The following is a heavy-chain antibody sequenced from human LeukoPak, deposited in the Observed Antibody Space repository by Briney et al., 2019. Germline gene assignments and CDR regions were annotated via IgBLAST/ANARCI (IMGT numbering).Heavy chain of an antibody. CDR2: MYYNGNP. CDR3: AKHASWFDP. Sequence: SETLSLTCTVSGDSISRTTFYWGWIRQPPGKGLEWIGSMYYNGNPYYKPSLKSRVTMSIDLSKNQFSLNLTSVTAADTAIYYCAKHASWFDPWGQGTLVTVSS. J-gene: IGHJ5*02. V-gene: IGHV4-39*01. CDR1: GDSISRTTFY.